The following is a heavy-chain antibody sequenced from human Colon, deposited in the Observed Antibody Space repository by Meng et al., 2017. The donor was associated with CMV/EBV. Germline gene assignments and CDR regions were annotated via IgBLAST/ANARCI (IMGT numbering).Heavy chain of an antibody. CDR2: ISGSGASA. J-gene: IGHJ4*02. D-gene: IGHD2-2*03. CDR3: AKGVGYCSSTSCSIFDY. Sequence: GESLKISCAASGFTLSNYAMNWVRQAPGKGLEWVATISGSGASAYHSDSVKGRFTISRDNSKNTLYLQMNSLRAEDTAVYYCAKGVGYCSSTSCSIFDYWGQGTLVTVSS. V-gene: IGHV3-23*01. CDR1: GFTLSNYA.